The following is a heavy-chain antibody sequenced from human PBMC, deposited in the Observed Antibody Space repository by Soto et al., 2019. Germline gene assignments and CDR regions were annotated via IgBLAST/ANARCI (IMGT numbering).Heavy chain of an antibody. CDR2: NSAYNGNT. V-gene: IGHV1-18*01. D-gene: IGHD3-3*01. CDR3: ASYVLEWLLFPYDYYYMDV. Sequence: AAVKVSCKASGYTFTSYGISWVRQAPGQGLEWMGWNSAYNGNTNYAQKLQGRVTMTTDTSTSTAYMELRSLRSDDTAVYYCASYVLEWLLFPYDYYYMDVWGKGTTVTVSS. CDR1: GYTFTSYG. J-gene: IGHJ6*03.